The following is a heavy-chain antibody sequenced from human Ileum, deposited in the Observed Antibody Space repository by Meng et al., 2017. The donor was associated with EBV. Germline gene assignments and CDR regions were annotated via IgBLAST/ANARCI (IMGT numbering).Heavy chain of an antibody. CDR2: ISTNTGNP. J-gene: IGHJ4*02. V-gene: IGHV7-4-1*02. Sequence: QVHVVQSGSELKKPGASVKVSCKASGYTFTRNAINWVRQAPGQGLEWMGWISTNTGNPTYAQGFAGRFVFSLDTSVSTAYLQISGLKAEDTAIYYCARDSGYTRSWSGDYWGQGTLVTVSS. D-gene: IGHD6-13*01. CDR3: ARDSGYTRSWSGDY. CDR1: GYTFTRNA.